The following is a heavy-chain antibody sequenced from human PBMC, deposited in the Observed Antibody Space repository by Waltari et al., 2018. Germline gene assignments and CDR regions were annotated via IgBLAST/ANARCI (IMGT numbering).Heavy chain of an antibody. CDR2: VFHTGSP. CDR3: AGEKARYGFDV. Sequence: QLQESGPGLVQPSETLSLTCSVSGFSMTRSYWAWVRTPPGKGLEWIGCVFHTGSPSYNPALKSRVTISVGSSKNQCTLRRTAVTAADTAVYYGAGEKARYGFDVWGQGTTVTVSS. V-gene: IGHV4-38-2*02. J-gene: IGHJ6*02. CDR1: GFSMTRSY.